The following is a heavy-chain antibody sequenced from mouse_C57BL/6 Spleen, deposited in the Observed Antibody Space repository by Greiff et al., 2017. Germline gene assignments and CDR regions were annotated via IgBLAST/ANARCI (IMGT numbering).Heavy chain of an antibody. CDR3: ARSPPYGSSYVGYFGV. CDR2: IWSGGST. Sequence: VKLQESGPGLVQPSQSLSITCTVSGFSLTSYGVHWVRQFPGKGLEWLGVIWSGGSTDYNAAFISRRSISKDNPKSQVFFKMNSRQADDTAIYYCARSPPYGSSYVGYFGVWGTGTTVTVSS. V-gene: IGHV2-2*01. D-gene: IGHD1-1*01. J-gene: IGHJ1*03. CDR1: GFSLTSYG.